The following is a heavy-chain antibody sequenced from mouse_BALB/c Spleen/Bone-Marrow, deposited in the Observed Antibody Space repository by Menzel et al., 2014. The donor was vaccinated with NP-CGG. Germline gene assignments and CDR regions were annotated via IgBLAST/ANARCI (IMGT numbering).Heavy chain of an antibody. CDR1: GFNIKDTY. CDR3: ARYSYSSSLFAY. D-gene: IGHD1-1*01. V-gene: IGHV14-3*02. CDR2: IDPANGNT. Sequence: EVQLQQSGAELVKPVASVKLSCTASGFNIKDTYMHWVKQRPEQGLEWIGRIDPANGNTKYDPKFQGKATITADTSSNTAYLQLSSLTSEDTSVCFCARYSYSSSLFAYRGQVTLVTV. J-gene: IGHJ3*01.